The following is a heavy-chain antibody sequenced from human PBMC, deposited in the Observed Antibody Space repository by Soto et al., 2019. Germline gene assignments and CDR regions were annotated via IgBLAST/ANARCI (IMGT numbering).Heavy chain of an antibody. J-gene: IGHJ4*02. CDR3: ARSSYCSADCYSGFDY. Sequence: EVLLVESGGGLVQPGGSLRLSCVVSGITVSSHYLSWVRQAPGKGLEWVAIIYSGGDTYYAASVKGRFTISRDNVKNTLYLQMNSLRAEDTAVFYCARSSYCSADCYSGFDYWGQGTLVTVSS. CDR1: GITVSSHY. CDR2: IYSGGDT. V-gene: IGHV3-66*01. D-gene: IGHD2-21*02.